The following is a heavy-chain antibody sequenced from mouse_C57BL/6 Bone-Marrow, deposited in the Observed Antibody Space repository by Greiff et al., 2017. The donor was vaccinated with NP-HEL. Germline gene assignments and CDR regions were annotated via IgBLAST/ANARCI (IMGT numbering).Heavy chain of an antibody. CDR1: GYTFTSYW. Sequence: QVQLQQPGAELVKPGASVKVSCKASGYTFTSYWMHWVKQRPGQGLEWIGRIHPSDSDTNYNQKFKGKATLTVDKSSSIAYMQLSSLTSEDSAVYYCAIHYGYGAWFAYWGQGTLVTVSA. D-gene: IGHD2-2*01. CDR2: IHPSDSDT. V-gene: IGHV1-74*01. J-gene: IGHJ3*01. CDR3: AIHYGYGAWFAY.